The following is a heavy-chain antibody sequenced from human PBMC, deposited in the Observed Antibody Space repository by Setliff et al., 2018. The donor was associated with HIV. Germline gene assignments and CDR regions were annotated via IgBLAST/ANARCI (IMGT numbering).Heavy chain of an antibody. CDR3: ARDRTDYFDY. V-gene: IGHV4-61*02. J-gene: IGHJ4*02. CDR2: IYTSGST. Sequence: SETLSLTCTVSGGSISSGSYYWSWIRQPAGKGLEWIGRIYTSGSTNYNPSLKSRVTISVDTSKNQFSLKLSSVTAADTAVYYCARDRTDYFDYWGQGTLVTVSS. CDR1: GGSISSGSYY.